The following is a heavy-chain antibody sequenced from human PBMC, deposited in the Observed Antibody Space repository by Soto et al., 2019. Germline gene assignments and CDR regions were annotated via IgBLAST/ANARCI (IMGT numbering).Heavy chain of an antibody. J-gene: IGHJ4*02. Sequence: PGESLKISCKGSGYSFTSYWISWVRQVPGKGLEWVSLTNSDGTDSYYMDSVKGRFTISRDNAKSTLYLQMDRLRPEDTALYFCAKSLYYYDSSPLDHWGQGTLVTVSS. V-gene: IGHV3-43D*04. CDR1: GYSFTSYW. CDR2: TNSDGTDS. CDR3: AKSLYYYDSSPLDH. D-gene: IGHD3-22*01.